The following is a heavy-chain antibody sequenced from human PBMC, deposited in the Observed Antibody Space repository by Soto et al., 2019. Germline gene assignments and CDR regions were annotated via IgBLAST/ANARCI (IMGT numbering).Heavy chain of an antibody. Sequence: QVQLVECGGGVVQPGRSLRHSCVASGFTFSSYGMHWVRQAPGKGLEWVAIISYDGSNTYYADSVKGRFTISRDNSKNTLYLQMNSLRAEDTSVYYCAKEGGLSGSYYISSSYYFDYWVQGTLVTVSS. CDR3: AKEGGLSGSYYISSSYYFDY. D-gene: IGHD1-26*01. J-gene: IGHJ4*02. CDR1: GFTFSSYG. CDR2: ISYDGSNT. V-gene: IGHV3-30*18.